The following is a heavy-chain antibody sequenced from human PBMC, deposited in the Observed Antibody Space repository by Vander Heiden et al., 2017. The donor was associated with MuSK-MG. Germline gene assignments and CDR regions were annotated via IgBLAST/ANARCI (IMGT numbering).Heavy chain of an antibody. CDR3: ARALYCTSTTCYFGFAYYHYMDV. J-gene: IGHJ6*03. D-gene: IGHD2-2*01. Sequence: QVQLQESGPGLVKPSQTLSLTCTVSGDSISSKTYSWNWIRQPAGRGLEWIGRIYTSGSTNYNPSLKSRVTMSVDTSKNQFSLKLRSVTAADTAVYYCARALYCTSTTCYFGFAYYHYMDVWGRGTTVTVSS. CDR1: GDSISSKTYS. CDR2: IYTSGST. V-gene: IGHV4-61*02.